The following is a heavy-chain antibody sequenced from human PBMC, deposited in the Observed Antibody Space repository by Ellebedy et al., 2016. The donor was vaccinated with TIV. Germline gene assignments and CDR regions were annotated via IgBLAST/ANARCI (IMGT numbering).Heavy chain of an antibody. Sequence: GESLKISXKASGYTFSTYWIGWVRQVPGKGLEWMGIIYPGDSETKYTPSLQGQVTISADRSISTAYLEWSSLKASDSAMYYCGRIPYGKDPPYYYYIDVWGKGTTVTVSS. V-gene: IGHV5-51*01. J-gene: IGHJ6*03. CDR2: IYPGDSET. CDR1: GYTFSTYW. D-gene: IGHD2-21*01. CDR3: GRIPYGKDPPYYYYIDV.